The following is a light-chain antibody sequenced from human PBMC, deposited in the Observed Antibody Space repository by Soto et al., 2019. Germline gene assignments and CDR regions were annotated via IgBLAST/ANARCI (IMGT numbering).Light chain of an antibody. J-gene: IGLJ2*01. V-gene: IGLV2-14*01. CDR2: EVS. Sequence: QSALTQPASVSGSPGQSITISCTGTSSDVGGYNYVSWYQQHPGKAPKLMIYEVSNRPSGVPDRFSGSKSGTSASLAITGLQAEDEAYYYCQSYDSSLSVVVFGGGTKLTVL. CDR1: SSDVGGYNY. CDR3: QSYDSSLSVVV.